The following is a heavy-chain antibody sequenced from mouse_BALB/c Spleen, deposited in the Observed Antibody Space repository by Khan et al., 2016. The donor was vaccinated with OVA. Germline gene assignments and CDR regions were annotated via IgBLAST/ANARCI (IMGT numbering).Heavy chain of an antibody. D-gene: IGHD2-14*01. V-gene: IGHV3-2*02. CDR2: ISSTGST. CDR1: GYSITSDYA. CDR3: ARSLYYSYGYALDC. J-gene: IGHJ4*01. Sequence: VQLKESGPGLVKPSQSLSLTCTVTGYSITSDYAWNWIRQFPGNKLEWMGYISSTGSTNYNPSLKSRISITRDTSKNQFFLQLKSVTTEDTATYYGARSLYYSYGYALDCWGRGTSITVSS.